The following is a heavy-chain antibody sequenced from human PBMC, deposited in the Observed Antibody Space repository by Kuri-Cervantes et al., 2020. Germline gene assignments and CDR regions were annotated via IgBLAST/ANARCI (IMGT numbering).Heavy chain of an antibody. D-gene: IGHD3-10*01. CDR2: ISGSGGTT. V-gene: IGHV3-23*01. CDR3: ANTYDSGSYYKGLIDD. Sequence: GGSLRLSCAASGFTVSRYDMHWVRQAPGKGLEWVSAISGSGGTTYYADSVKGRFTISRDNSKDTLYLQMNSLRAEDTAVYFCANTYDSGSYYKGLIDDWGQGTLVTVSS. CDR1: GFTVSRYD. J-gene: IGHJ4*02.